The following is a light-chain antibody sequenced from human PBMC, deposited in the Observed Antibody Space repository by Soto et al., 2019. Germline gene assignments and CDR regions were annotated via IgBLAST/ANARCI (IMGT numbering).Light chain of an antibody. CDR3: QNYKSAPHT. J-gene: IGKJ2*01. CDR1: QDINNN. Sequence: DIQMTQSPSSLSASVGDRVTITCRASQDINNNLAWYQQKPGKPPELLIYAASTLQSGVASRFSGSGSGTDFTLTISSLQPEDVASDYCQNYKSAPHTFGQGTKLEIK. CDR2: AAS. V-gene: IGKV1-27*01.